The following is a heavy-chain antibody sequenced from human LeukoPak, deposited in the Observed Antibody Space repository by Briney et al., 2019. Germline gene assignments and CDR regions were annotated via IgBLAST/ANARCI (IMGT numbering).Heavy chain of an antibody. Sequence: SETLSLTCTVSGGSISSYYWGWIRQPAGKGLEWIWRIYTRGGTNYNPSLKSRVTISVDKSRKKFSLQLSSVTAADTAVYYCARDLGGYSYYYMDVWGKGTTVTVSS. J-gene: IGHJ6*03. D-gene: IGHD3-16*01. CDR1: GGSISSYY. CDR2: IYTRGGT. V-gene: IGHV4-4*07. CDR3: ARDLGGYSYYYMDV.